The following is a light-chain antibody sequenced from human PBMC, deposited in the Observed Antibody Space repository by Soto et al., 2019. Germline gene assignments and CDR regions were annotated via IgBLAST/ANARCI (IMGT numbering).Light chain of an antibody. V-gene: IGLV1-40*01. CDR3: QSYDSSLSGYVA. Sequence: QPVLTQPPSVSGAPGRRVTISCTGSSSNIGAGYDVHWYQQLPGTAPKLLIFSNNNRPSGVPDRFSGSKSGTSASLAITGLQAEDEADYYCQSYDSSLSGYVAFGGGTKVTVL. CDR1: SSNIGAGYD. J-gene: IGLJ2*01. CDR2: SNN.